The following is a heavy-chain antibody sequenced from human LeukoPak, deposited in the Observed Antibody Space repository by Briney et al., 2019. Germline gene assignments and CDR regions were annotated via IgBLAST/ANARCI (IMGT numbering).Heavy chain of an antibody. D-gene: IGHD6-19*01. CDR3: ARGRYSSGWYRAYYYGMDV. CDR2: MNPNSGNT. J-gene: IGHJ6*02. V-gene: IGHV1-8*01. Sequence: ASVKVSCKASGYTFTSYDINWVRQATGRGLEWMGWMNPNSGNTGYAQKFQGRVTMTRNTSISTAYMELSSLRSEDTAVYYCARGRYSSGWYRAYYYGMDVWGQGTTVTVSS. CDR1: GYTFTSYD.